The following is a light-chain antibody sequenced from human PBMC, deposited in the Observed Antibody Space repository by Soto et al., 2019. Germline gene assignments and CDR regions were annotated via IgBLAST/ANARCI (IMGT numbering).Light chain of an antibody. V-gene: IGKV3-20*01. CDR3: HQYGYGRDT. J-gene: IGKJ2*01. CDR1: QSVNSDY. CDR2: RAS. Sequence: EIVLTQSPGTLSLSPGERATLSCRASQSVNSDYLAWYRQRPGQPPRLLIYRASSRATGITDRFSGSGSGKDFTLAISSLEPEDFAVYCWHQYGYGRDTFGQGTKLEI.